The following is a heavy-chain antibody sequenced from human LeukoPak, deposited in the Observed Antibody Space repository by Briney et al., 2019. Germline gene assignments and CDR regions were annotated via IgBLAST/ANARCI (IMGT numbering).Heavy chain of an antibody. D-gene: IGHD3-22*01. J-gene: IGHJ1*01. CDR3: ARDSRYYDSSGPT. Sequence: GGSPRLSCVASGFTFSSYTVNWVRQAPGKGLEWVSSISSSSSSIYYADSVKGRFTISRDNAKNSLFLQMNSLRVEDTAVYYCARDSRYYDSSGPTWGQGTLVTVSS. CDR2: ISSSSSSI. V-gene: IGHV3-21*01. CDR1: GFTFSSYT.